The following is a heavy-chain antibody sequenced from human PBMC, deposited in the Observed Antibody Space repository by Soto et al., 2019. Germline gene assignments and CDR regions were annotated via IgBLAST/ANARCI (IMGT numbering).Heavy chain of an antibody. D-gene: IGHD6-13*01. Sequence: QVQLVESGGGLVKPGGSLRLSCAVSGFTFSDYYMTWIRQAPGQGLEWVSYISSSTSNTNYADSVKGRFTISRDKAKNSLFLQMNRLRAEDTSVYYCARGRGAAADYFDFWGQGTLVTVSS. CDR2: ISSSTSNT. J-gene: IGHJ4*02. CDR1: GFTFSDYY. CDR3: ARGRGAAADYFDF. V-gene: IGHV3-11*05.